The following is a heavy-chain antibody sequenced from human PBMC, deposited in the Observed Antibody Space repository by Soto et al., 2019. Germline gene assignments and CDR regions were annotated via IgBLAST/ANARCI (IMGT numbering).Heavy chain of an antibody. CDR3: ARGGHVVVVTAAFDY. CDR2: INPSGGHT. Sequence: QVQLVQSGAEVKKPGASVKVSCKASGNTFSNYYIHWVRQAPGQGLEWMGTINPSGGHTTYAQKFLCRVTMTRDTSTSTLYMEVTRLRSEDTAVYYCARGGHVVVVTAAFDYWGQGTLVTVSS. V-gene: IGHV1-46*03. CDR1: GNTFSNYY. D-gene: IGHD2-21*02. J-gene: IGHJ4*02.